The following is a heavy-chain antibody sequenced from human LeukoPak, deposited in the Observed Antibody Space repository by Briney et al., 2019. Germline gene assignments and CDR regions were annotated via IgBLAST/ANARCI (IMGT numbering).Heavy chain of an antibody. CDR3: ARRIQTFYYDSSGYLDY. J-gene: IGHJ4*02. V-gene: IGHV4-34*01. D-gene: IGHD3-22*01. Sequence: SETLSLTCAVYGGSFSGYYWSWIRQPPGKGLEWIGEINHSGSTNYNPSLKSRVTISVDTSKNQFSLKLSSVTAADTAVYYCARRIQTFYYDSSGYLDYWGQGTLVTVSS. CDR1: GGSFSGYY. CDR2: INHSGST.